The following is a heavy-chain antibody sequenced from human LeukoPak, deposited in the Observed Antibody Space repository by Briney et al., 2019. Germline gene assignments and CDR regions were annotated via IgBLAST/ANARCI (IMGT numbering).Heavy chain of an antibody. Sequence: PSETLSLTCAVYGGSFSGYYWSWIRQPPGKGLEWIGEINHSGSTNYNPSLKSRVTISVDTSKNQLSLKLSSVTAADTAVYYCAISIVGATTRWFDPWGQGTLVTVSS. V-gene: IGHV4-34*01. D-gene: IGHD1-26*01. CDR1: GGSFSGYY. CDR3: AISIVGATTRWFDP. CDR2: INHSGST. J-gene: IGHJ5*02.